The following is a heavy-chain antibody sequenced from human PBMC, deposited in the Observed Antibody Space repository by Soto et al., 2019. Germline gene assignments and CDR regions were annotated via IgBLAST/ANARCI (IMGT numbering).Heavy chain of an antibody. CDR1: GVAFSSYA. Sequence: GGSLRLSCAASGVAFSSYAMSWGRHAPGKGLECVSTISGSGGTTYYADSVKGRFTISRDNSKNTLYLQMNSLRAEDTAVYYYAKVRSTTIFDVVSLFDYWGQGTLVTVSS. CDR3: AKVRSTTIFDVVSLFDY. J-gene: IGHJ4*02. V-gene: IGHV3-23*01. D-gene: IGHD3-3*01. CDR2: ISGSGGTT.